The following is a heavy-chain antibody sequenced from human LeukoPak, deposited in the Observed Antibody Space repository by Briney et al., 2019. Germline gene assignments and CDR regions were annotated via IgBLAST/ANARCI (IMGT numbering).Heavy chain of an antibody. J-gene: IGHJ4*02. CDR2: IKTKTDGGTT. V-gene: IGHV3-15*01. Sequence: GGSLRVSCAASGFTFSNAWMSWVRQAPGKGLEWVGRIKTKTDGGTTDYAAPVKGRFTISRDDSKNTLYLQMNGLKTEDAAVYYCARDRFSGGSCYSGYFDYWGQGTLVTVSS. CDR1: GFTFSNAW. CDR3: ARDRFSGGSCYSGYFDY. D-gene: IGHD2-15*01.